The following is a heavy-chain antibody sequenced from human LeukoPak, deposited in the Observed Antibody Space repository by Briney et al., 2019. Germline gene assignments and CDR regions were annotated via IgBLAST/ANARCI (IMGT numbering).Heavy chain of an antibody. Sequence: GAAVKVSCKASGYTFTGYYMHWVRQAPGQGLEWMGWINPNSGGTNYAQKFQGRVTMTRDTSISTAYMELSRLRSDDTAVYYCARDLRYSSSWIGYYYMDVWGKGTTVTVSS. CDR1: GYTFTGYY. J-gene: IGHJ6*03. D-gene: IGHD6-13*01. CDR3: ARDLRYSSSWIGYYYMDV. CDR2: INPNSGGT. V-gene: IGHV1-2*02.